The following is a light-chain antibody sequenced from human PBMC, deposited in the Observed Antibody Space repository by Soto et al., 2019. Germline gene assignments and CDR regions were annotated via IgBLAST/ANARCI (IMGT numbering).Light chain of an antibody. Sequence: EIVLTQSPGTLSSSPGERATLSCRSSQSVTSNYLAWYQQKNGQAPRLIIFGASIRATGLPDRFSGGGSGTDCTLTISSLEPEDVAVYYCQQYGSSPLTLGGGTKVDIK. CDR1: QSVTSNY. CDR3: QQYGSSPLT. V-gene: IGKV3-20*01. J-gene: IGKJ4*01. CDR2: GAS.